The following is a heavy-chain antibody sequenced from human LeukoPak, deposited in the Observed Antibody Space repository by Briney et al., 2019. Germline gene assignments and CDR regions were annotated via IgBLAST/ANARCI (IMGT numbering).Heavy chain of an antibody. CDR1: GGSFSGYY. CDR2: INHSGST. D-gene: IGHD3-3*01. V-gene: IGHV4-34*01. Sequence: SETLSLTCAVYGGSFSGYYWSWIRQPPEKGLEWIGEINHSGSTNYNPSLKSRVTISVDTSKNQFSLKLSSVTAADTAVYYCASWGVTIFGVVIDYWGQGTLVTVSS. CDR3: ASWGVTIFGVVIDY. J-gene: IGHJ4*02.